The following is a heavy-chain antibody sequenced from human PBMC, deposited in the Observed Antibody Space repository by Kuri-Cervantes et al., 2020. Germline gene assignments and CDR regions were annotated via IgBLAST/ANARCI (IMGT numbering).Heavy chain of an antibody. J-gene: IGHJ4*02. Sequence: ESLKISCTVSGGSISTYSWSWIRQPPGKGLEWIGYIFDSGSTNYDPSLKSRVTISIDTSKNQFSLKLSSVTAADTAVYYCARRYVIAVAGTGFDYWGQGTLVTVSS. CDR2: IFDSGST. V-gene: IGHV4-59*08. D-gene: IGHD6-19*01. CDR3: ARRYVIAVAGTGFDY. CDR1: GGSISTYS.